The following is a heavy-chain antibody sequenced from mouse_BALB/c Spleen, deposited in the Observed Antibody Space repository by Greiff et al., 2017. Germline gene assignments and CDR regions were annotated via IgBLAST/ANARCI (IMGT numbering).Heavy chain of an antibody. CDR1: GFTFTDYY. CDR3: ARDYYGSRGFAY. J-gene: IGHJ3*01. D-gene: IGHD1-1*01. CDR2: IRNKANGYTT. V-gene: IGHV7-3*02. Sequence: EVQGVESGGGLVQPGGSLRLSCATSGFTFTDYYMSWVRQPPGKALEWLGFIRNKANGYTTEYSASVKGRFTISRDNSQSILYLQMNTLRAEDSATYYCARDYYGSRGFAYWGQGTLVTVSA.